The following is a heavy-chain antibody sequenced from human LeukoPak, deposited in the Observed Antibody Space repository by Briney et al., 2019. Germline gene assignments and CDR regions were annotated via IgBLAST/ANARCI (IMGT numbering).Heavy chain of an antibody. V-gene: IGHV3-30*03. Sequence: GGSLRLSCAASGFTFSSYGMHWVRQAPGKGLEWVAVISYDGSNKYYADSVKGRFTISRDNAKNSLYLQMNSLRAEDTAVYYCARDSVGATGYWGQGTLVTVSS. CDR1: GFTFSSYG. D-gene: IGHD1-26*01. CDR3: ARDSVGATGY. J-gene: IGHJ4*02. CDR2: ISYDGSNK.